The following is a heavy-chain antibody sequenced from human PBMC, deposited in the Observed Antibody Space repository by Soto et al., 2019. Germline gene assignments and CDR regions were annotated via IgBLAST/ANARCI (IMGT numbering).Heavy chain of an antibody. Sequence: ASVKVSCKASGYTFTSYGISWVRQAPGQGLEWMGWISAYNGNTNYAQKLQGRVTMTADESTSTVYLELSGLSSEDTAVYFCALASKWELLGYFYGMDVWGQGTTVTVSS. CDR3: ALASKWELLGYFYGMDV. V-gene: IGHV1-18*01. J-gene: IGHJ6*02. D-gene: IGHD1-26*01. CDR2: ISAYNGNT. CDR1: GYTFTSYG.